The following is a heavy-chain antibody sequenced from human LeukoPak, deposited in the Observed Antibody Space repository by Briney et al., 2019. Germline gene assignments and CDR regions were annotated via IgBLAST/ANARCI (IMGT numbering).Heavy chain of an antibody. Sequence: GGSLRLSCAASGFTFNNYAMTWVRQAPGKGLEWVSAISGSGSRTYYADSVKGRFTISRDHSKNTLSLQLSRLRVEDTAIYYCATGHYDIFAYYSYTEVCGKGATVTVSS. CDR2: ISGSGSRT. J-gene: IGHJ6*03. V-gene: IGHV3-23*01. D-gene: IGHD3-22*01. CDR3: ATGHYDIFAYYSYTEV. CDR1: GFTFNNYA.